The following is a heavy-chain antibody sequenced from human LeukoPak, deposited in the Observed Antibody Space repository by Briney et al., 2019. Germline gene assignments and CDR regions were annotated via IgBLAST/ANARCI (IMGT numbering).Heavy chain of an antibody. Sequence: GASVKVSCKASGYTFTSYGISWVRQALGQGLEWMGWISAYNGNTNYAQKLQGRVTMTTDTSTSTAYMELRSLRSDDTAVYYCARGHMIVVVPHAFDIWGQGTMVTVSS. CDR1: GYTFTSYG. V-gene: IGHV1-18*01. J-gene: IGHJ3*02. D-gene: IGHD3-22*01. CDR3: ARGHMIVVVPHAFDI. CDR2: ISAYNGNT.